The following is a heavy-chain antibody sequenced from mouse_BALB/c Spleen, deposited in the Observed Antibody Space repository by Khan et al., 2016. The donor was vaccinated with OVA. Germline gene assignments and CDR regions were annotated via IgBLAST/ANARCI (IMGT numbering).Heavy chain of an antibody. Sequence: QVQLQQSGAELARPGASVKMSCKASGYTFTSYTIHWIKLRPGQGLEWIGYINPSNGYTNYNQKFKDKATLTADKSSTTAYMQLSSLTSDDSAVYYCVRDGAYHMNDGWFAYWGQGTLVPVSA. J-gene: IGHJ3*01. D-gene: IGHD2-12*01. CDR3: VRDGAYHMNDGWFAY. V-gene: IGHV1-4*01. CDR2: INPSNGYT. CDR1: GYTFTSYT.